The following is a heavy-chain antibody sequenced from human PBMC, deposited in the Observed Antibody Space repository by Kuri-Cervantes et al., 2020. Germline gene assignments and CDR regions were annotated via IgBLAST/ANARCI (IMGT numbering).Heavy chain of an antibody. J-gene: IGHJ5*01. Sequence: GESLKISCAASGFTFSNAWMTWVRQAPGKGLEWVGHIRSKTDGGTTDYAAPVKGRFTISRDDSKNTVYLQMNNLNTDDTAVYYCTKETGDMDSWGQGTLVTVSS. CDR1: GFTFSNAW. CDR2: IRSKTDGGTT. V-gene: IGHV3-15*01. D-gene: IGHD7-27*01. CDR3: TKETGDMDS.